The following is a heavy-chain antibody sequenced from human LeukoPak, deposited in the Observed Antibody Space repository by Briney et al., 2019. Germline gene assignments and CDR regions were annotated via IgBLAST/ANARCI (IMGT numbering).Heavy chain of an antibody. D-gene: IGHD1-26*01. CDR3: ARGLGNFDY. J-gene: IGHJ4*02. CDR1: GFTFSDYE. V-gene: IGHV3-48*03. Sequence: GGSLRLSCAASGFTFSDYEMNWVHQAPGKGLEWISYISTSGTIEYYADSVKGRFTISRDHARNSLYLQMNSLRAEDTAVYYCARGLGNFDYWGQGTLVTVSS. CDR2: ISTSGTIE.